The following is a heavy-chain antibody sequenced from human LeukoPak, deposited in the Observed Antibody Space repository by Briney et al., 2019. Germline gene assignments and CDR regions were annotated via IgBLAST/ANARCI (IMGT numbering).Heavy chain of an antibody. D-gene: IGHD1-26*01. CDR1: GGTFSSYA. V-gene: IGHV1-69*04. J-gene: IGHJ4*02. Sequence: AASVKVSCRASGGTFSSYAISWVRQAPGEGVEGMGRIIPILGIANYAQKFQGRVTITADKSTSTAYMELSSLRAEDTAVYYCARATALPSPFDYWGQGTLVTVSS. CDR3: ARATALPSPFDY. CDR2: IIPILGIA.